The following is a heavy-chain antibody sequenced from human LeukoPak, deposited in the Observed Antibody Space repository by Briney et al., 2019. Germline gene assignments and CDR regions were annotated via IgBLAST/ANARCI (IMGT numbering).Heavy chain of an antibody. CDR1: GFTFSTYN. Sequence: GGSLRLSCAASGFTFSTYNMKWVRQAPGKGLEWVSSITSTSSYIYYTDSVKGRFTISRDNAKNSLYLQMNSLRAEDTAVYYCARDKYYYDSSGGGYYFDYWGQGTLVTVSS. V-gene: IGHV3-21*01. CDR2: ITSTSSYI. J-gene: IGHJ4*02. CDR3: ARDKYYYDSSGGGYYFDY. D-gene: IGHD3-22*01.